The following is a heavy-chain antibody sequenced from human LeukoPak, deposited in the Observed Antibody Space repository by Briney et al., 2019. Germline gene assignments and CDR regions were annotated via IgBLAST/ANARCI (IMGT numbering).Heavy chain of an antibody. CDR3: AKGSYYDSSGSFYFDY. Sequence: GGSLRLSCAASGFTFSSYWMNWVRQAPGKGLEWVSGISGSGDNTYYADSVKGRFTISRDNSKNTLYVQVNSLGTEDTAAYYCAKGSYYDSSGSFYFDYWGQGTLVTVSS. J-gene: IGHJ4*02. V-gene: IGHV3-23*01. CDR1: GFTFSSYW. CDR2: ISGSGDNT. D-gene: IGHD3-22*01.